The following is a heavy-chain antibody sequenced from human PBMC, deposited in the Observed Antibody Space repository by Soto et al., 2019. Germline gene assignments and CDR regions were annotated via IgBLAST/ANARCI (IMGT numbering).Heavy chain of an antibody. V-gene: IGHV1-69*02. CDR1: GGTFSSYT. CDR3: ARGLNSRSLNWFDP. CDR2: IIPILGIA. Sequence: QVQLVQSGAEVKKPGSSVKVSCKASGGTFSSYTISWVRQAPGQGLEWMGRIIPILGIANYAQKFQGRVTITADKSTSTAYMELSSLRSEDTAVYYCARGLNSRSLNWFDPWGQGTLVTVSS. J-gene: IGHJ5*02. D-gene: IGHD1-26*01.